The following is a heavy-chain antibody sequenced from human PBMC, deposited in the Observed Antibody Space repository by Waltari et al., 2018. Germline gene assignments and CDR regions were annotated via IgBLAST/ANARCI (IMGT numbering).Heavy chain of an antibody. CDR1: GYSISSGYF. CDR3: ARAVRCSGGSCESHYMDV. V-gene: IGHV4-38-2*01. Sequence: QVQLQESGPGLVKPSETLSLTCAVSGYSISSGYFWVCIRQPPGKGLEWIGSLHHSGSTDYNPSLRSRVTISVDTSKNQFSLKLSSVTAADTAVHYCARAVRCSGGSCESHYMDVWGKGTTVTVSS. J-gene: IGHJ6*03. CDR2: LHHSGST. D-gene: IGHD2-15*01.